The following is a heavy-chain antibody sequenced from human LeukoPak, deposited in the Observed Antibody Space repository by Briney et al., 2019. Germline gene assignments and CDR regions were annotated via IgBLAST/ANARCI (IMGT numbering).Heavy chain of an antibody. J-gene: IGHJ4*02. CDR1: GGTFSSYA. V-gene: IGHV1-69*10. CDR2: IIPIFGIA. D-gene: IGHD5-12*01. CDR3: ARERGYSGSYSDYYYFDY. Sequence: GASVKASCKASGGTFSSYAISWVRQAPGQGLEWMGGIIPIFGIANYAQKFQGRVTITADKSTSTAYMELSSLRSEDTAVYYCARERGYSGSYSDYYYFDYWGQGTLVTVSS.